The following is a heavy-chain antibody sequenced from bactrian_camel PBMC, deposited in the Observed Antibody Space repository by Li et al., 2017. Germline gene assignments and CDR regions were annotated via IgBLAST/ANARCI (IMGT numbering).Heavy chain of an antibody. D-gene: IGHD5*01. CDR3: TRETEWVGYHEFAEY. CDR1: GFIFSRSW. Sequence: HVQLVESGGALVQPGGFLRVSCAGSGFIFSRSWMYWVRQAPGKELEWVSTITKAGSITYYADSVKGRFTISRDNAKNTLYLQLSGLKTEDTAIYYCTRETEWVGYHEFAEYWGQGTQVTVS. V-gene: IGHV3S1*01. J-gene: IGHJ4*01. CDR2: ITKAGSIT.